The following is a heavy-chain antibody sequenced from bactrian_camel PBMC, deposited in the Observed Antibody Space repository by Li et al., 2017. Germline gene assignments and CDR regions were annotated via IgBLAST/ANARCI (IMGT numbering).Heavy chain of an antibody. J-gene: IGHJ4*01. CDR2: IVIRDGRT. V-gene: IGHV3S1*01. Sequence: HVQLVESGGGSVQAGGSLRLSCAVAGYTSRSNCLGWFRRTDEQEREGLAAIVIRDGRTYTADSVKGRFTISRDDARHTVYLQMNDLKPEDTGKYYCVADCYGSTYYLARLTNNWGQGTQVTVS. CDR1: GYTSRSNC. D-gene: IGHD2*01. CDR3: VADCYGSTYYLARLTNN.